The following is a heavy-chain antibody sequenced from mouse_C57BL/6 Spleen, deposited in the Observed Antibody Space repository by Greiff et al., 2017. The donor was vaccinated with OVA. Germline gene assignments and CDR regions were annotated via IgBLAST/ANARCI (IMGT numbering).Heavy chain of an antibody. D-gene: IGHD2-1*01. CDR1: GYAFTNYL. V-gene: IGHV1-54*01. CDR3: ARGNLLWGYFDY. J-gene: IGHJ2*01. CDR2: INPGSGGT. Sequence: VKLMESGAELVRPGTSVKVSCKASGYAFTNYLIEWVKQRPGQGLEWIGVINPGSGGTNYNEKFKGKATLTADKSSSTAYMQLSSLTSEDSAVYFCARGNLLWGYFDYWGQGTTLTVSS.